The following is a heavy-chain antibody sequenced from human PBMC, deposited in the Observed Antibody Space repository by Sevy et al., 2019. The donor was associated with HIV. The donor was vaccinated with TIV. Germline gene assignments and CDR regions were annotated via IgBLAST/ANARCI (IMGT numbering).Heavy chain of an antibody. V-gene: IGHV3-21*01. CDR3: ARDRRTLNYYGSSGYNYYFDY. CDR2: ITDSSNYI. Sequence: GGSLRLSCAASGFTFSTYNMNWVRQAPGKGLEWVSSITDSSNYIYHADSVKGRFPISRDNAKNSLYRQMNSPRAEDTAVYFCARDRRTLNYYGSSGYNYYFDYWGQGTLVTVSS. CDR1: GFTFSTYN. D-gene: IGHD3-22*01. J-gene: IGHJ4*02.